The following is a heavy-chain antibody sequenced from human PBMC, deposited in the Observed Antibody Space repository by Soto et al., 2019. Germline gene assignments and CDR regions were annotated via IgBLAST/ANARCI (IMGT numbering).Heavy chain of an antibody. CDR1: GFTFSDHY. Sequence: EVQLVESGGGLVQPGGSLRLSCAASGFTFSDHYMDWVRQAPGKGLEWVGRTRNKANSYTTEYAASVKGRFTISRDDSKNSLYLQMNSLKTEDTAVYYCARGGYCSSTSCHSDYYGTDVWGQGTTVTVSS. D-gene: IGHD2-2*01. V-gene: IGHV3-72*01. CDR3: ARGGYCSSTSCHSDYYGTDV. J-gene: IGHJ6*02. CDR2: TRNKANSYTT.